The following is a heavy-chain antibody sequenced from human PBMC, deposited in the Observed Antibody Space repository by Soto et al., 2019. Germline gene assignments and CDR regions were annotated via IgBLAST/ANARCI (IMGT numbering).Heavy chain of an antibody. Sequence: RLDRRVCELSSSSCSMSWYRQAPGKGLEWISIIGSGGSTYYADSVKGRFTISRDNSKNTLYLQMNSLRAEDTAVYYCAKEIQLRYFDWLGGFDYWGQGTLVTVS. CDR1: ELSSSSCS. J-gene: IGHJ4*02. CDR2: IIGSGGST. V-gene: IGHV3-23*01. CDR3: AKEIQLRYFDWLGGFDY. D-gene: IGHD3-9*01.